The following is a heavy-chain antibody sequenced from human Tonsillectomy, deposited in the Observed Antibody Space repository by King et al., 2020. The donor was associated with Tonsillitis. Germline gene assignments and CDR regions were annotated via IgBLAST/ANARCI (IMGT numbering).Heavy chain of an antibody. J-gene: IGHJ4*02. D-gene: IGHD5-18*01. CDR3: TTGLWEQGGRVDY. CDR2: IKSKTDGGTT. CDR1: GFTFSNAW. V-gene: IGHV3-15*01. Sequence: VQLVESGGGLVKPGGSLRLSCAASGFTFSNAWMSWVRQAPGKGLEWVGRIKSKTDGGTTDYAAPVKGRFTISRDDSKNTLYLQMNSLKTEYIAVYYCTTGLWEQGGRVDYLGQGALVHVAS.